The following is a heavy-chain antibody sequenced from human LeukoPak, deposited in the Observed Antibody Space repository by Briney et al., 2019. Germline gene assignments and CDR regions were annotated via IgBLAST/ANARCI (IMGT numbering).Heavy chain of an antibody. CDR1: GGTCSSYA. J-gene: IGHJ1*01. CDR3: ARGPQAYCGGDCYSAEYFEH. CDR2: IIPIFGTA. D-gene: IGHD2-21*02. V-gene: IGHV1-69*01. Sequence: GTSVKASCKASGGTCSSYAISWVRQATGQGLEWMGGIIPIFGTANYAQKFQGRVTITADESTSTAYMELSSLRSEDTAVYYCARGPQAYCGGDCYSAEYFEHWGQGTLVTVSS.